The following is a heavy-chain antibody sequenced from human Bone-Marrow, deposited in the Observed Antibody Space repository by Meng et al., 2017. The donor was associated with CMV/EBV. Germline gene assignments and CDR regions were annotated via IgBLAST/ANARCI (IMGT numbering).Heavy chain of an antibody. CDR2: IGTAGDT. CDR3: ASNLPAADY. CDR1: GFTFSSYD. V-gene: IGHV3-13*03. D-gene: IGHD2-2*01. J-gene: IGHJ4*02. Sequence: GESLKISCAACGFTFSSYDMHWVRQATGKGLEWVSAIGTAGDTYYPGSVKGQFTISRENAKNSLYLQMNSLRAEDTAVYFCASNLPAADYWGQGTRVTGSS.